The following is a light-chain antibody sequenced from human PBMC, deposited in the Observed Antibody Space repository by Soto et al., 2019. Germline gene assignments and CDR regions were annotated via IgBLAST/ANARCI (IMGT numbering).Light chain of an antibody. Sequence: SYELTQPPSVSVSPGQTASITCSGDKLGDNYACWYQQKPGQSPVLVIYQNTKRPSGIPERFSGSNSGHTATLTISGTQAMDEADYYCQAWDSSTVVFGGGTKVTVL. V-gene: IGLV3-1*01. CDR1: KLGDNY. J-gene: IGLJ2*01. CDR3: QAWDSSTVV. CDR2: QNT.